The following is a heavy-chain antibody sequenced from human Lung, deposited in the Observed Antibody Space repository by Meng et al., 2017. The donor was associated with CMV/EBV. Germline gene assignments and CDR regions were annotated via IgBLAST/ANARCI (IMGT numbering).Heavy chain of an antibody. V-gene: IGHV4-39*07. D-gene: IGHD3-9*01. CDR3: ARVHYDISTGYQFDL. Sequence: GSLRLSCTVSGGSISSSSYYWGWIRQPPGKGLEWIGSIYYSGSTYYNPPLKSRVTISVDTSKNQFSLKLSSVTAADTAVYYCARVHYDISTGYQFDLWGQGTLVTVSS. CDR1: GGSISSSSYY. J-gene: IGHJ4*02. CDR2: IYYSGST.